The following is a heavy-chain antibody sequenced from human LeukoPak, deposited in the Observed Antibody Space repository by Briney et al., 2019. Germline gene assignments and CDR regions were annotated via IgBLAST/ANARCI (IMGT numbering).Heavy chain of an antibody. CDR1: GFTFSTYG. D-gene: IGHD3-22*01. Sequence: PGGSLRLSCAPYGFTFSTYGMHWVRQAPGKGLEWVAFIRFDGNNNFQADSVKGRFTISRDISKNTLYLQMSSLRPDDTAVYYCAKEHYDSSGHRIDYWGQGALVTVSS. CDR2: IRFDGNNN. V-gene: IGHV3-30*02. J-gene: IGHJ4*02. CDR3: AKEHYDSSGHRIDY.